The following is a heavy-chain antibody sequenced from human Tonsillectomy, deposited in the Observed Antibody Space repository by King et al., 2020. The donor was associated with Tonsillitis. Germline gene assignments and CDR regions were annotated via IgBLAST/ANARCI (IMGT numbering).Heavy chain of an antibody. Sequence: QLVQSGGGVVQPGTALRLSCAASGFTFSSYTMHWVRQAPGKGLEWVALISSDGSSESYADSVKGQFTISRDTSKNTLYLQINNLRPEDTAMYHCARPLAPCCGDCISWYAFDIWGPGTMLSVSS. J-gene: IGHJ3*02. D-gene: IGHD2-21*01. CDR3: ARPLAPCCGDCISWYAFDI. CDR1: GFTFSSYT. V-gene: IGHV3-30-3*01. CDR2: ISSDGSSE.